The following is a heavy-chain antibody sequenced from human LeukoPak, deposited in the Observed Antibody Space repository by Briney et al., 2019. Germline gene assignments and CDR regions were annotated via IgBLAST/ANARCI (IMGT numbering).Heavy chain of an antibody. CDR1: GFTFSSYG. Sequence: QAGRSLRLSCAASGFTFSSYGMHWVRQAPGKGLEWVAVIWYDGSNKYYADSVKGRFTISRDNSKNTLYLQMNSLRAEDTAVYYCARDDLEFYYDSSGFASYWGQGTLVTVSS. V-gene: IGHV3-33*01. D-gene: IGHD3-22*01. CDR2: IWYDGSNK. CDR3: ARDDLEFYYDSSGFASY. J-gene: IGHJ4*02.